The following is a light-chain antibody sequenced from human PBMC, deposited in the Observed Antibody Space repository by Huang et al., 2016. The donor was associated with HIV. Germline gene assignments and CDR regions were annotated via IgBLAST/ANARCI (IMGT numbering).Light chain of an antibody. CDR1: QSVNSY. J-gene: IGKJ5*01. V-gene: IGKV3-11*01. CDR3: QQRKYWPPIT. Sequence: ETVLTQSPATLSLSPGEIATLSCRASQSVNSYLAWYQQKPGQTPRLLIYDASNRATGISARFSGSGSGTDFTLTISSLEPEDFAVYYCQQRKYWPPITFGQGTRLEIK. CDR2: DAS.